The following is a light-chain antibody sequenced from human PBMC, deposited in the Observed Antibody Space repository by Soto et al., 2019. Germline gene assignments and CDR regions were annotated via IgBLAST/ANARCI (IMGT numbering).Light chain of an antibody. CDR3: QQYNNWPPDRT. CDR1: QSVGSN. Sequence: EIVMTQSPATLSVSPGERATLSCRASQSVGSNLAWYQQKPGQAPRLLIYGASTRATGIPARFSGSGSGTEFTLTLRSRQSEDFAIYFCQQYNNWPPDRTFGQGTKVEIK. CDR2: GAS. J-gene: IGKJ1*01. V-gene: IGKV3-15*01.